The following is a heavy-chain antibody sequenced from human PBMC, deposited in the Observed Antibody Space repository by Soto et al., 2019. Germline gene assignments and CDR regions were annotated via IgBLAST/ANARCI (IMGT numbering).Heavy chain of an antibody. CDR1: GFTFSDNY. J-gene: IGHJ6*02. V-gene: IGHV3-11*05. CDR2: ISSSSSYT. D-gene: IGHD3-10*01. Sequence: HVQLVESGGGLVKPGGSLRLSCAASGFTFSDNYVSWIRQAPGKGLEWVSYISSSSSYTNYADSVKGRFTISRDNAKNSLYLQMNSLRAEDTAVYYCARDGWFGEAGGMDVWGQGTTVTVSS. CDR3: ARDGWFGEAGGMDV.